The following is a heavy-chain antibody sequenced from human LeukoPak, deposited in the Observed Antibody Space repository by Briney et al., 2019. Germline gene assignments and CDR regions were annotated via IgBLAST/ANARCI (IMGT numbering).Heavy chain of an antibody. Sequence: PSETLSLTCAVYGGSFSGYYWSWIRQPPGKGLEWIGEINHSGSTNYNPSLKSRVTISVDTSKNQFSLKLSSVTAADTAVYYCARGQSWNYYYYYYYMDVWGKGTTVTVSS. J-gene: IGHJ6*03. D-gene: IGHD1-7*01. V-gene: IGHV4-34*01. CDR1: GGSFSGYY. CDR3: ARGQSWNYYYYYYYMDV. CDR2: INHSGST.